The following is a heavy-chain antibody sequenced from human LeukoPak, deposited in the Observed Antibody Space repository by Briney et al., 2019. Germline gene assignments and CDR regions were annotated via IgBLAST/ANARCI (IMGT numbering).Heavy chain of an antibody. V-gene: IGHV3-48*03. Sequence: GGSLRLSCAASGFPFSSYEMNWVRQAPGKGLEWVSYISSSGNSIYYAYSVKGRFTLSRDKANKSLYLHMNSLRAEDTAVYYCARGTGLDYWGQGTLVTVSS. CDR1: GFPFSSYE. CDR2: ISSSGNSI. CDR3: ARGTGLDY. J-gene: IGHJ4*02. D-gene: IGHD1-14*01.